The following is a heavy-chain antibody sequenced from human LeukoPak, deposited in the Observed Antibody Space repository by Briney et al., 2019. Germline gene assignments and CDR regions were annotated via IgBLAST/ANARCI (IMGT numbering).Heavy chain of an antibody. D-gene: IGHD4-23*01. J-gene: IGHJ4*02. CDR1: GFTFSSYA. Sequence: GGSLRLSCAASGFTFSSYAMHWVRQAPGEGLVWVSRISSDGSSTVYADSVKGRFTISRDIAKNTLYLQMNSLRAEDTAVYYCVKDATPRNSIWDYFGKWGQGALVTVST. CDR2: ISSDGSST. CDR3: VKDATPRNSIWDYFGK. V-gene: IGHV3-74*01.